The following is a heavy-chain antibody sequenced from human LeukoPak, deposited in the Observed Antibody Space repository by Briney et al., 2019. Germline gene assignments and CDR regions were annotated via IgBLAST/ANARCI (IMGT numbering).Heavy chain of an antibody. CDR2: ISWDGDNT. V-gene: IGHV3-43*01. J-gene: IGHJ6*04. CDR1: GFTFDDYT. Sequence: GGSLRLSCAASGFTFDDYTMHWVRQAPGKGLEWVSLISWDGDNTYYADSVKGRFTISRGNAKNSLYLQMNSLRAEDTAVYYCAELGITMIGGVWGKGTTVTISS. D-gene: IGHD3-10*02. CDR3: AELGITMIGGV.